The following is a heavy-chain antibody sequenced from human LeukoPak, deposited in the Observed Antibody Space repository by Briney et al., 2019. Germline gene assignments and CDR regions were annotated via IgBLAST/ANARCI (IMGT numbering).Heavy chain of an antibody. CDR2: IIPIFGTA. J-gene: IGHJ6*03. CDR3: ARDGYGSGSFRFDYYYMDV. D-gene: IGHD3-10*01. Sequence: ASVKVSCKASGGTFSSYAISWGRQAPGQGLEWMGGIIPIFGTANYAQKFQGRVTITTDESTSTAYMELSSLRSEDTAVYYCARDGYGSGSFRFDYYYMDVWGKGTTVTVSS. V-gene: IGHV1-69*05. CDR1: GGTFSSYA.